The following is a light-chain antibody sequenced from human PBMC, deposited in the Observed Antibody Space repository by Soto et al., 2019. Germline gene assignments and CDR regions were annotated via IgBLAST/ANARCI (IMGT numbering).Light chain of an antibody. CDR3: KQYGNLPLT. J-gene: IGKJ4*01. V-gene: IGKV3-20*01. CDR2: GAS. CDR1: QSVSGSY. Sequence: EIVSTESPGTLSLSPGDRATLSCRASQSVSGSYLAWYQQKPGQAPRLLIYGASNRATGVPDRFSGSGSGTEYILTISRREPEEFAVNYCKQYGNLPLTFGGGTRWIS.